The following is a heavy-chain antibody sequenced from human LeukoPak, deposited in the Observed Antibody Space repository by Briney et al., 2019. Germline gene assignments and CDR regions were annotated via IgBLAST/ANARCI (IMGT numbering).Heavy chain of an antibody. CDR1: GDSISSSNSY. J-gene: IGHJ4*02. CDR3: ARGRRGSYFQDY. CDR2: MWVGATT. D-gene: IGHD1-26*01. Sequence: SETLSLTCTVSGDSISSSNSYWGWIRQPPGKGLEWIGSMWVGATTSYDPSLKSRVTISIHPSKNQFCLKLSSVTAADTALYYCARGRRGSYFQDYWGQGTLVTVSS. V-gene: IGHV4-39*07.